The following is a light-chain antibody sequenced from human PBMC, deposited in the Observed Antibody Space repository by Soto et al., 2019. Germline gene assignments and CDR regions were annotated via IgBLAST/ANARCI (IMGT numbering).Light chain of an antibody. CDR2: DTS. J-gene: IGKJ5*01. CDR3: QQRNSWPPTFN. CDR1: QSVGSF. Sequence: EIVLTQSPATLSSSPGERPPLSCMHSQSVGSFLAWYQQKPGQAPRLLIYDTSIRATGIPARFSGSGSGTDFTLTISRLEPEDFAAYYCQQRNSWPPTFNCGQGKRREIK. V-gene: IGKV3-11*01.